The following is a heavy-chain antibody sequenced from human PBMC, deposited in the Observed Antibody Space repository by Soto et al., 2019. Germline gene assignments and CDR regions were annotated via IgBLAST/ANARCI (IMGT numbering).Heavy chain of an antibody. Sequence: QVQLVQSGAEVKKPGSSVKVSCKASGGTFSSYAISWVRQAPGQGLEWMGGIIPIFGTGNYAQKFQGRVTINADKSKSKAYMELSSLRSEDTAVYYCARARTSSCPVGCWFDPWGQGTLVTVSS. CDR1: GGTFSSYA. CDR3: ARARTSSCPVGCWFDP. V-gene: IGHV1-69*14. D-gene: IGHD2-15*01. CDR2: IIPIFGTG. J-gene: IGHJ5*02.